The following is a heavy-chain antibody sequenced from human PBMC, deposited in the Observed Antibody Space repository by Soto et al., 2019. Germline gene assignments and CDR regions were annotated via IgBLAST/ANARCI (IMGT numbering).Heavy chain of an antibody. D-gene: IGHD6-19*01. CDR2: FYSSGSI. CDR1: GYSITAGGYY. Sequence: SETLSLTCFVSGYSITAGGYYWSWIRHHPGKGMEWIGSFYSSGSIIYNPSLRSRVSISGDTSSNQFSMSLTSVTAADTARYYCARMYSSGSGWFHPWGQGTLVTVSS. CDR3: ARMYSSGSGWFHP. J-gene: IGHJ5*02. V-gene: IGHV4-31*03.